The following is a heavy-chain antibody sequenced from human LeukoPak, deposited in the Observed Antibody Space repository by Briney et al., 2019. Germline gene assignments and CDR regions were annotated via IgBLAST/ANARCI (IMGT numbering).Heavy chain of an antibody. V-gene: IGHV1-18*01. CDR1: GYTFTSYG. D-gene: IGHD3-10*01. Sequence: ASVKVSCKASGYTFTSYGISWVREAPGQGLEWMGWISAYNGNTNYAQKLQGRVTMTTDTSTSTAYMELRSLRSDDTAVYYCVRRTITMVRGYYYYYYYMDAWGKGTTVTVSS. CDR2: ISAYNGNT. J-gene: IGHJ6*03. CDR3: VRRTITMVRGYYYYYYYMDA.